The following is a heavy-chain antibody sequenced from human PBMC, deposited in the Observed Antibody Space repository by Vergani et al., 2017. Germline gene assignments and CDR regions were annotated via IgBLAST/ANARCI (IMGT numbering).Heavy chain of an antibody. V-gene: IGHV4-4*02. CDR1: GGSISSSNW. J-gene: IGHJ4*02. CDR3: ARALDSGSWYGGGAEFDY. CDR2: IYHSGST. Sequence: QVQLQESGPGLVKPSGTLSLTCAVSGGSISSSNWWSWVRQPPGKGLEWIGEIYHSGSTNYNPSLKSRVTISVDKSKNQFALQLSAVTAADTAVYYWARALDSGSWYGGGAEFDYWGQGTLVTVSS. D-gene: IGHD6-13*01.